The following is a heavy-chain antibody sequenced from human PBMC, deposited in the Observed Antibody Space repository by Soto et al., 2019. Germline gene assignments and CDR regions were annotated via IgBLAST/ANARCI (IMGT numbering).Heavy chain of an antibody. J-gene: IGHJ6*02. V-gene: IGHV6-1*01. CDR1: GDSVSSNNAA. Sequence: SQTLSLTCAISGDSVSSNNAAWNWIRQSPSRGLEWLGRTYYRSKWHSDYSLSVKSRITINPDTSKDQFSLQLNSVTPEDTALYYCARAKEYTRSSGMDVWGQGTTVTVSS. CDR2: TYYRSKWHS. CDR3: ARAKEYTRSSGMDV. D-gene: IGHD6-6*01.